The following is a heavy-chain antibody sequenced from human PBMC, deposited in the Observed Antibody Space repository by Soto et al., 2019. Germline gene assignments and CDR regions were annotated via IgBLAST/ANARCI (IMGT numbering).Heavy chain of an antibody. CDR2: IKSKTDGGTT. CDR3: TTEGWNDGYNWFDP. D-gene: IGHD1-1*01. J-gene: IGHJ5*02. Sequence: SVSNAWMNWVRQAPGKGLEWVGRIKSKTDGGTTDYAAPVKGRFTISRDDSKNTLYLQMNSLKTEDTAVYYCTTEGWNDGYNWFDPWGQGTLVTVSS. CDR1: SVSNAW. V-gene: IGHV3-15*07.